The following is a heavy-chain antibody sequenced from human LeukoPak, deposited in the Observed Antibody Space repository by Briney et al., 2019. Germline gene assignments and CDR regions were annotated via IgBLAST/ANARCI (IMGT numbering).Heavy chain of an antibody. CDR2: IGTSSTTI. CDR3: ARFAAGGSYYYYMDV. D-gene: IGHD6-25*01. Sequence: GGSLRLSCAASGFTFSSYTMNWVRQPPGKGLEWVSNIGTSSTTIYYADSVRGRFTISRDNAKNSLYLQMNSLRADDTAVYYCARFAAGGSYYYYMDVWGKGTTVTVSS. V-gene: IGHV3-48*01. J-gene: IGHJ6*03. CDR1: GFTFSSYT.